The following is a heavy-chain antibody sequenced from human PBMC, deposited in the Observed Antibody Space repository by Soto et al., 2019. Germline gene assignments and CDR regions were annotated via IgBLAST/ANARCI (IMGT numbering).Heavy chain of an antibody. J-gene: IGHJ6*02. V-gene: IGHV4-39*01. CDR1: GGSISSSSYY. Sequence: SETLSLTCTVSGGSISSSSYYWGWIRQPPGKGLEWIGSIYYSGSTYYNPSLKSRVTISVDTSKNQFSLKLSSVTAADTAVYYCARRNYYYGMDVWGQGTTVTVSS. CDR3: ARRNYYYGMDV. CDR2: IYYSGST.